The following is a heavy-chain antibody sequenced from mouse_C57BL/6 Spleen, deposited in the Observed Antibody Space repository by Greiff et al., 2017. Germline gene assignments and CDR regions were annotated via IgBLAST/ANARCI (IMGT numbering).Heavy chain of an antibody. Sequence: QVQLQQPGAELVKPGASVKLSCKASGYTFTSYWMPWVKQRPGQGLEWIGMIHPNSGSTNYNEKFKSKATLTVDKSSSTAYMQLSSLTSEDCAVYYCAIMTTVVATSDFDYWGQGTTLTVSS. J-gene: IGHJ2*01. CDR2: IHPNSGST. CDR3: AIMTTVVATSDFDY. D-gene: IGHD1-1*01. V-gene: IGHV1-64*01. CDR1: GYTFTSYW.